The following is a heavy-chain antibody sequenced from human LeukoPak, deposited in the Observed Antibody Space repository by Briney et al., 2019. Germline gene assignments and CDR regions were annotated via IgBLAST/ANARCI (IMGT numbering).Heavy chain of an antibody. D-gene: IGHD2-15*01. V-gene: IGHV4-30-4*01. CDR2: IYYSGST. CDR3: VGYCSGGSCYGAFDI. CDR1: GGSISSGDYY. Sequence: SETLSLTCTVSGGSISSGDYYWSWIRQPPGKGLEWIGYIYYSGSTYYNPSLKSRVTISVDTSKNQFSLKLSSATAADTAVYYCVGYCSGGSCYGAFDIWGQGTMVTVSS. J-gene: IGHJ3*02.